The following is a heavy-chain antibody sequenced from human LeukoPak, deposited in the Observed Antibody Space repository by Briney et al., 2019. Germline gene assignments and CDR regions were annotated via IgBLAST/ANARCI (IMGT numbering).Heavy chain of an antibody. CDR1: GFTFSSYA. Sequence: PGGSLRLSYAASGFTFSSYAMNWVRQAPGKGLEWVSTISASGGSTYYFVKGRFTISRDNSKNTLYLQMNSLRAEDTAVYYCAKGYCSSTNCKESFFDYWGQGTLVTVSS. V-gene: IGHV3-23*01. J-gene: IGHJ4*02. CDR2: ISASGGST. D-gene: IGHD2-2*01. CDR3: AKGYCSSTNCKESFFDY.